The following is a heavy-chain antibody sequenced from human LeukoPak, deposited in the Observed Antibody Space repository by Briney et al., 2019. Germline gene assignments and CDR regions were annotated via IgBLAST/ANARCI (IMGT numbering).Heavy chain of an antibody. J-gene: IGHJ3*02. CDR1: GFTFSSYG. D-gene: IGHD7-27*01. Sequence: GGSLRLSCAASGFTFSSYGMHWVRQAPGRGLEWVAFIRYDGSNKYYADSVKGRFTISRDNSKNTLYLQMNSLRAEDTAVYYCARVNRLGGFKTGGAFDIWGQGTMVTVSS. V-gene: IGHV3-30*02. CDR3: ARVNRLGGFKTGGAFDI. CDR2: IRYDGSNK.